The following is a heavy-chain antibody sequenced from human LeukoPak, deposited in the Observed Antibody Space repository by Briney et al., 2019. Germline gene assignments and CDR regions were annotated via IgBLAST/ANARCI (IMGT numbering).Heavy chain of an antibody. Sequence: GGSLRLSCAASGFTFSSYGMHWVRQAPGKGLEWVAFIRYDGSNKYYADSVKGRFTISRDNSKNTLYLQMNSLRAEDTAVYYCASRGIAAAGTGFDYWGQGTLVTVSS. CDR2: IRYDGSNK. CDR3: ASRGIAAAGTGFDY. D-gene: IGHD6-13*01. CDR1: GFTFSSYG. V-gene: IGHV3-30*02. J-gene: IGHJ4*02.